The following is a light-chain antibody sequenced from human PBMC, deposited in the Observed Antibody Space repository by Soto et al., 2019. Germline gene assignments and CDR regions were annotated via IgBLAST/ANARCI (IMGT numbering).Light chain of an antibody. CDR3: QQRSNWPRGLT. CDR1: QSVSSY. CDR2: DAS. V-gene: IGKV3-11*01. J-gene: IGKJ4*01. Sequence: EIVLTQSPATLSLSPGARATLSCRASQSVSSYLAWYQQKPGQAPRLLIYDASNRATGIPARCTGSGSWTVFTLTISSLEPEYFAVYYGQQRSNWPRGLTFGGGTKVVIK.